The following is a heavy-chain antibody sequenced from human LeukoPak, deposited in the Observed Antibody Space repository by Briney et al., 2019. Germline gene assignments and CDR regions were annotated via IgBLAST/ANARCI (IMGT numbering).Heavy chain of an antibody. V-gene: IGHV3-23*01. CDR2: ISGSGGST. CDR3: AKATITMVRGVITSDY. D-gene: IGHD3-10*01. CDR1: GFTFRSYV. J-gene: IGHJ4*02. Sequence: GGSLRLSCAASGFTFRSYVMSWVRQAPGKGLEWVSSISGSGGSTYYADSVKGRFTISRDNSKNTLYLQMNSLRAEDTAVYYCAKATITMVRGVITSDYWGQGTLVTVSS.